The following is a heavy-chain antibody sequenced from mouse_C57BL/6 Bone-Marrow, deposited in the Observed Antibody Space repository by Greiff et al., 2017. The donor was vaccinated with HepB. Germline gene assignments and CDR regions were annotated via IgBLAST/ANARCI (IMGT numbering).Heavy chain of an antibody. Sequence: QVQLQQPGAELVRPGSSVKLSCKASGYTFTSYWMHWVKQRPIQGLEWIGNIDPSDSETHYNQKFKDKATLTVDKSYSTAYMQLSSLTSEDSAVYYCARRDGNYVNYFDYWGQGTTLTVSS. V-gene: IGHV1-52*01. J-gene: IGHJ2*01. D-gene: IGHD2-1*01. CDR2: IDPSDSET. CDR3: ARRDGNYVNYFDY. CDR1: GYTFTSYW.